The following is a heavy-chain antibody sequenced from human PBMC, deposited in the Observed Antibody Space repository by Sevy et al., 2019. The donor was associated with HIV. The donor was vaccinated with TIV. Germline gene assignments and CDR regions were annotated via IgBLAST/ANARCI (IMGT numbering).Heavy chain of an antibody. Sequence: GGSLRLSCAASGFTFSSYSMNWVRQAPGKGLEWVSSISSSSSYIYYADSVKGRFTISRDNAKNSLYLQMNSLRAEDTAVYYCALGGGESNDSWYYYYYMDVWGKGTTVTVSS. V-gene: IGHV3-21*01. CDR2: ISSSSSYI. J-gene: IGHJ6*03. CDR1: GFTFSSYS. CDR3: ALGGGESNDSWYYYYYMDV. D-gene: IGHD3-16*01.